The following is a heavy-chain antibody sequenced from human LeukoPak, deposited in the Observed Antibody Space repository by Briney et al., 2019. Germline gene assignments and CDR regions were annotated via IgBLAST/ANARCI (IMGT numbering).Heavy chain of an antibody. CDR3: ARDLYYYDSSGYYF. V-gene: IGHV1-2*02. CDR2: IKPNSGGT. J-gene: IGHJ4*02. Sequence: ASVKVSCKASGYTFTGYYMHWVRQAPGQGLEWMGWIKPNSGGTNYAQKFQGRVTMTRDTSISTAYMELSRLRSDDTAVYYCARDLYYYDSSGYYFWGQGTLVTVSS. CDR1: GYTFTGYY. D-gene: IGHD3-22*01.